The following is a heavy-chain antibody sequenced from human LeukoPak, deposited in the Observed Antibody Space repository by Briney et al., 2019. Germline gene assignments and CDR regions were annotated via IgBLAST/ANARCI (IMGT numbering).Heavy chain of an antibody. V-gene: IGHV4-4*07. J-gene: IGHJ4*02. D-gene: IGHD3-16*01. Sequence: SETLSLTCSVSGVSITTHFWSWIRQPAGKGLDWIGRIFSSGSSKYNPSLKSRVIMSVDTSKNQFSLKLTSVTAADTAVYYCAREGGGFDYWGQGTLVTVSS. CDR2: IFSSGSS. CDR3: AREGGGFDY. CDR1: GVSITTHF.